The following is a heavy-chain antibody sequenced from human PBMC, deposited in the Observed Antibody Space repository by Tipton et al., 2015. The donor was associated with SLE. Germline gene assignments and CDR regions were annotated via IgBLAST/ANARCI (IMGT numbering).Heavy chain of an antibody. CDR2: IYHSGST. CDR3: ASGDFGDYVFES. V-gene: IGHV4-4*02. J-gene: IGHJ4*02. CDR1: GGSISSANW. D-gene: IGHD4-17*01. Sequence: GLVKPSGTLSLTCTVSGGSISSANWWSWVRQPPGKGLEWIGEIYHSGSTNYNPSLKSRVTILVDKSKNQLSLKLSSVTAADTAVYYCASGDFGDYVFESWGQGTLVTVSS.